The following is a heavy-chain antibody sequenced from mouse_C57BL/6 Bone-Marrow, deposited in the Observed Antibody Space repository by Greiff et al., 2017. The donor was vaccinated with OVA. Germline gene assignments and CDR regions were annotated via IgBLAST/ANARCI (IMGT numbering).Heavy chain of an antibody. V-gene: IGHV5-2*01. J-gene: IGHJ1*03. Sequence: DVMLVESGGGLVQPGESLKLSCESNEYEFPSHDMSWVRKTPEKRLELVAAITSDGGSTYYPDTMERRFIISRDNTKKTLYLQMSSLRSEDTALYYCARGRLRRGDWYFYVWGTGTTVTVSS. CDR3: ARGRLRRGDWYFYV. CDR2: ITSDGGST. D-gene: IGHD2-4*01. CDR1: EYEFPSHD.